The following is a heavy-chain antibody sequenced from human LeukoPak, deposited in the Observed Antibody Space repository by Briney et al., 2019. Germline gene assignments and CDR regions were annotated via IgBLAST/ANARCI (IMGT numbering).Heavy chain of an antibody. V-gene: IGHV3-7*05. Sequence: GGSLRLSCAASGYTFSSYWMTWVRQAPGKGLEWVANINQDGTEKYYLDSVKGRFTISRNNAKNSLFLQMDSLRGEDTAVYYCAKVATWTCFDYWGQGTLVTVSS. J-gene: IGHJ4*02. CDR1: GYTFSSYW. CDR3: AKVATWTCFDY. CDR2: INQDGTEK. D-gene: IGHD3/OR15-3a*01.